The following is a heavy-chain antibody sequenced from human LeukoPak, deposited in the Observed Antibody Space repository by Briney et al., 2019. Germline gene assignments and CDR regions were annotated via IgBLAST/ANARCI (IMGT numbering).Heavy chain of an antibody. CDR3: ATATLPESGMGDAFDI. Sequence: GASVKVSCKASGYSFTGYHMHWVRQAPGKGLEWMGGFDPEDGETIYAQKFQGRVTMTEDTSTDTAYMELSSLRSEDTAVYYCATATLPESGMGDAFDIWGQGTMVTVSS. D-gene: IGHD3-16*01. V-gene: IGHV1-24*01. J-gene: IGHJ3*02. CDR1: GYSFTGYH. CDR2: FDPEDGET.